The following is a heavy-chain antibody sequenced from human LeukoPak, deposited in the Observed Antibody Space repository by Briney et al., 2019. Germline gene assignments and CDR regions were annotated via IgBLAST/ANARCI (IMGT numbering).Heavy chain of an antibody. D-gene: IGHD2-15*01. V-gene: IGHV3-23*01. CDR2: ISGSGGST. J-gene: IGHJ4*02. CDR3: AKDRLSLYCSGGSCFAFDY. Sequence: GGSLRLSCAASGFTFSSYAMSWVRQAPGKGLEWVSAISGSGGSTYYADSVKGRFTISRDNSKNTLYLQMNSLRAEDTAVYYCAKDRLSLYCSGGSCFAFDYWGQGTLVAVSS. CDR1: GFTFSSYA.